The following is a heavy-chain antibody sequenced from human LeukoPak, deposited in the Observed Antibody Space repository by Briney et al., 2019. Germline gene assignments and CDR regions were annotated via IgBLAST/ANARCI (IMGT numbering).Heavy chain of an antibody. CDR1: GFTFSSYA. CDR3: AKASYGDNALDY. D-gene: IGHD4-17*01. Sequence: PGGSLRLSCAASGFTFSSYAMHWVRQAPGKGLEWVAVISYDGSNKYYADSVKGRFTISRDNSKNSLYLQMNSLRAEDTALYYCAKASYGDNALDYWGQGTLVTVSS. CDR2: ISYDGSNK. J-gene: IGHJ4*02. V-gene: IGHV3-30-3*01.